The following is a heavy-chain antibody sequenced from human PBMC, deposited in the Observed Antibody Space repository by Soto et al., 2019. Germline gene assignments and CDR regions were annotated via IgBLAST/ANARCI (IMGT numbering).Heavy chain of an antibody. CDR2: INAGNGNT. CDR1: GYTFTSYA. J-gene: IGHJ4*02. CDR3: ARGLPIVADY. V-gene: IGHV1-3*01. D-gene: IGHD3-22*01. Sequence: QVQLVQSGAEVKKPGASVKVSCKASGYTFTSYAMHWVRQAPGQRLEWMGWINAGNGNTKYSQKFQGRVTSTRDTAASTAYRELSSLRYEDTAVYYCARGLPIVADYWGQGTLVTVSS.